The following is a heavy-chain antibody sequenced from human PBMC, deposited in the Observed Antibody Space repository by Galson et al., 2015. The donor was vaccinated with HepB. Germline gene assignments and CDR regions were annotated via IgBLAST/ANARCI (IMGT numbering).Heavy chain of an antibody. D-gene: IGHD2-2*01. CDR1: GFTFDDYA. V-gene: IGHV3-9*01. CDR2: ISWNSGSI. CDR3: AKDMNWGTSPSSLDAFDI. J-gene: IGHJ3*02. Sequence: SLRLSCAASGFTFDDYAMHWVRHAPGKGLEWVSGISWNSGSIGYADSVKGRFTISRDNAKNSLYLQMNSLRAEDTALYYCAKDMNWGTSPSSLDAFDIWGQGTMVTVSS.